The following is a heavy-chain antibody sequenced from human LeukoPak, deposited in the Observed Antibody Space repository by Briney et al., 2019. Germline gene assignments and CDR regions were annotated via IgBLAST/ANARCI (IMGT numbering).Heavy chain of an antibody. Sequence: GSLRLSCAASGFTFSSYAMSWVRQAPGKGLEWIGSIYYSGSTYYNPSLKSRVTISVDTSKNQFSPKLSSVTAADTAVYYCAEVTPDAFNIWGQGTMVTVSS. CDR1: GFTFSSYA. J-gene: IGHJ3*02. CDR3: AEVTPDAFNI. CDR2: IYYSGST. D-gene: IGHD4-23*01. V-gene: IGHV4-59*05.